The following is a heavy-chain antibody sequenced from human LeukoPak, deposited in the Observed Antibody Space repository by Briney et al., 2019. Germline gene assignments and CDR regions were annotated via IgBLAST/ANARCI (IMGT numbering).Heavy chain of an antibody. CDR1: GYTFTGYY. CDR3: ARGTVVKRRNFYYYYYMDV. V-gene: IGHV1-8*02. J-gene: IGHJ6*03. D-gene: IGHD4-23*01. CDR2: MNPNSGNT. Sequence: GASVKVSCKASGYTFTGYYIHWVRQATGQGLEWIGWMNPNSGNTGYAQKFQGRVTMTRNTSISTAYMELSSLRSEDTAVYYCARGTVVKRRNFYYYYYMDVWGKGTTVTISS.